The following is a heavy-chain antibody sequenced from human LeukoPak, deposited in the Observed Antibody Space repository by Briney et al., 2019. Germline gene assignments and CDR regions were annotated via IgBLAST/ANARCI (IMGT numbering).Heavy chain of an antibody. J-gene: IGHJ4*02. CDR2: IRSKAYGGTT. CDR1: GFTFGDYA. Sequence: GGSLRLSCTASGFTFGDYAMSWSRQAPGKGLEWVGFIRSKAYGGTTEYAASVKGRFTISRDDSKSIAYLQMNSLKTEDTAVYYCTRDRGYFDWLFVDYWGQGTLVTVSS. CDR3: TRDRGYFDWLFVDY. D-gene: IGHD3-9*01. V-gene: IGHV3-49*03.